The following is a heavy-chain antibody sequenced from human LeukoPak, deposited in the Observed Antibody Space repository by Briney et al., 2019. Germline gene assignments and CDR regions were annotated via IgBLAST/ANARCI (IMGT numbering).Heavy chain of an antibody. J-gene: IGHJ5*02. CDR1: GGSISSYY. V-gene: IGHV4-39*01. D-gene: IGHD3-10*01. CDR3: ARHRWFGELLALDWFDP. CDR2: IYYSGST. Sequence: SETLSLTCTVSGGSISSYYWSWIRQPPGKGLELIGSIYYSGSTYYNPSLKSRVTISVDTSKNQFSLKLSSVTAADTAVYYCARHRWFGELLALDWFDPWGQGTLVTVSS.